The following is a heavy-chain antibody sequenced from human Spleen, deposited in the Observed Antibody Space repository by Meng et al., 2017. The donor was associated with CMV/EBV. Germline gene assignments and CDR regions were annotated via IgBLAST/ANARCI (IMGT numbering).Heavy chain of an antibody. V-gene: IGHV1-2*02. Sequence: QRGRLAAGGMKPGAPMQASCKASGYTFPGYYMHWVRQAPGQGLEWMGWINPNSGGTNYAQKFQGRVTMTRDTSISTAYMELSRLRSDDTAVYYCARDTYGDYSGGFDWGQGTLVTVSS. CDR1: GYTFPGYY. D-gene: IGHD4-17*01. CDR3: ARDTYGDYSGGFD. CDR2: INPNSGGT. J-gene: IGHJ4*02.